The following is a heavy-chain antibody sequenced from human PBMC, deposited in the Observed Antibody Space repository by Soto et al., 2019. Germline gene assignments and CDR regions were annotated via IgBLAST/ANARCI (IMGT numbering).Heavy chain of an antibody. J-gene: IGHJ6*02. D-gene: IGHD6-19*01. CDR2: VYYSGTT. Sequence: SETLSLTCSVSGGSVSNKTYYWSWIRQPPGKRLEWIGYVYYSGTTNYNPSLKSRVTISVDTSKNQFSLKLSSVTAADTAVYYCARIGLNYYYYYGMDVWGQGTTVTVSS. CDR1: GGSVSNKTYY. CDR3: ARIGLNYYYYYGMDV. V-gene: IGHV4-61*01.